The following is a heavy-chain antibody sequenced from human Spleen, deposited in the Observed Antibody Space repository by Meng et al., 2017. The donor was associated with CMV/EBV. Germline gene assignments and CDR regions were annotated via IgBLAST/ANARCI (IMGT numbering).Heavy chain of an antibody. V-gene: IGHV3-30*02. J-gene: IGHJ6*02. Sequence: GGSLRLSCVASAFSFSNYGIHWVRQAPGKGLEWVAFIRYDGSNEYYADSVKGRFTVSRDDSKNTVYLQMYGLRRDDTAVYYCAREERNDCYICYGMDVWGQGTTVTVSS. CDR2: IRYDGSNE. CDR1: AFSFSNYG. D-gene: IGHD1-1*01. CDR3: AREERNDCYICYGMDV.